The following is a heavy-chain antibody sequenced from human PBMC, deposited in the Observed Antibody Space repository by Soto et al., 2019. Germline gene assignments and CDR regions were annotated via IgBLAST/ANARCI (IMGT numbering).Heavy chain of an antibody. CDR3: AHGSGWLFDF. J-gene: IGHJ4*02. CDR2: IYWDDDN. Sequence: QITLKESGPTLVKPTQTLTLTCTFSGFSLTSNAVGVGWFRQPPGKALEWLALIYWDDDNHYSPSLKSRITFTKDTSKNQVVLIMTNMDPVDTATYYCAHGSGWLFDFWGQGTLVTVSS. CDR1: GFSLTSNAVG. V-gene: IGHV2-5*02. D-gene: IGHD6-19*01.